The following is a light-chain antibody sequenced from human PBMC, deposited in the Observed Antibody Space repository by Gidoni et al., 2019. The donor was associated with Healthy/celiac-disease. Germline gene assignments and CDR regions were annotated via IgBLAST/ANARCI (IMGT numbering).Light chain of an antibody. CDR2: DAS. V-gene: IGKV3-11*01. J-gene: IGKJ1*01. CDR3: QQRSNWPPWT. CDR1: QSVSSY. Sequence: IVFTQSPATLFLSPGERATLSCRARQSVSSYLAWYQQQPGQAPRLLIYDASNRATGIPARFSGSGSGTDFTLTISSLEPEEFAVYYCQQRSNWPPWTFGQGTKVEIK.